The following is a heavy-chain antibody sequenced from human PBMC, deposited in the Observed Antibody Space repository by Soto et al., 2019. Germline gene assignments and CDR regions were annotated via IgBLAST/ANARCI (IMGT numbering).Heavy chain of an antibody. Sequence: ASVKVSCKASGYTFTSYGISWVRQAPGQGLEWMGWINAGNGNTKYSQKFQGRVTITRDTSASTAYMELSSLRSEDTAVYYCAREGEQLAPGYYYYYMDVWGKGTTVTVSS. CDR2: INAGNGNT. CDR3: AREGEQLAPGYYYYYMDV. D-gene: IGHD6-13*01. CDR1: GYTFTSYG. J-gene: IGHJ6*03. V-gene: IGHV1-3*01.